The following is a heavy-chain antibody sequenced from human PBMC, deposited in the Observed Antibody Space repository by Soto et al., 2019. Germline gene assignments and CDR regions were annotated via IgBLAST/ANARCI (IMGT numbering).Heavy chain of an antibody. V-gene: IGHV4-34*01. CDR3: ARDPTIAAVPNGGYYYYGMDV. Sequence: SETLSLSCAVYGGSFSGYYWSWIRQPPGKGLEWIGEINHSGSTNYNPSLKSRVTISEDTSKNKFSLKLGSVIAADTAVYYCARDPTIAAVPNGGYYYYGMDVWGQGTTVTVSS. J-gene: IGHJ6*02. D-gene: IGHD6-13*01. CDR2: INHSGST. CDR1: GGSFSGYY.